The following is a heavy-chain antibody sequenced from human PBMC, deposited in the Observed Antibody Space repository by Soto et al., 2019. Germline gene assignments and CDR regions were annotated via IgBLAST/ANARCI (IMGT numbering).Heavy chain of an antibody. D-gene: IGHD5-12*01. CDR2: IWYDGSNK. Sequence: GGSLRLSCAASGFTFSSYGMHWVRQAPGKGLEWVAVIWYDGSNKYYADSVKGRFTISRDNSKNTLYLQMNSLRAEDTAVYYCARDGDGYDYYFDYWGQGTLVTVSS. CDR1: GFTFSSYG. V-gene: IGHV3-33*01. J-gene: IGHJ4*02. CDR3: ARDGDGYDYYFDY.